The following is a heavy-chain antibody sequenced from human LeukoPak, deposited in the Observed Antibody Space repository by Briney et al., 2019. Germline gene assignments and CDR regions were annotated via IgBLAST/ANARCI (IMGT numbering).Heavy chain of an antibody. Sequence: GGSLRLSCAASGFTFSRYGMHWVRQAPGKGLEWVAFLRHDGSDKYYADSVNGRFTIYRDNTKNTVYLQMNSLRTEDTAVYYCAKGPYYYDSSGYLNGDYWGQGTLVTVSS. D-gene: IGHD3-22*01. J-gene: IGHJ4*02. CDR2: LRHDGSDK. CDR3: AKGPYYYDSSGYLNGDY. V-gene: IGHV3-30*02. CDR1: GFTFSRYG.